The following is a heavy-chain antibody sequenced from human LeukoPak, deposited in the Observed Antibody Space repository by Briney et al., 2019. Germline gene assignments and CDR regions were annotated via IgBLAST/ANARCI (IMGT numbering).Heavy chain of an antibody. J-gene: IGHJ6*02. CDR3: ARDGYYYYGMDV. V-gene: IGHV4-30-2*01. CDR2: IYHSGST. Sequence: SETLSLTYAVSGGSISSGGYSWSWIRQPPGKGLEWIGYIYHSGSTYYNPSLKSRVTISVDRSKNQFSLKLSSVTAADTAVYYCARDGYYYYGMDVWGQGTTVTVSS. CDR1: GGSISSGGYS.